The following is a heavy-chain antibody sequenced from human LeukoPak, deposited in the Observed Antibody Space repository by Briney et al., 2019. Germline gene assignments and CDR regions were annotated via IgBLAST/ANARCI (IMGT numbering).Heavy chain of an antibody. CDR1: GFTFSSYA. D-gene: IGHD1-1*01. CDR2: ISGSGDST. J-gene: IGHJ4*02. Sequence: GGSLRLSCAASGFTFSSYAMSWFRKAPGKGLEWVSAISGSGDSTYYADSVKGRFTISRDNPKNTLYLQMNSLRAEDTAVYYCAKESHDAHFDYWGQGTLVTVSS. V-gene: IGHV3-23*01. CDR3: AKESHDAHFDY.